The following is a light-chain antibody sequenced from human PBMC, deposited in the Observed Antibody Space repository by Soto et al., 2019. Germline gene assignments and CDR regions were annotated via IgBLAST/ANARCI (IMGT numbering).Light chain of an antibody. CDR1: SSDVGGNKY. CDR3: SAFTGTTYV. J-gene: IGLJ1*01. CDR2: DVS. V-gene: IGLV2-14*03. Sequence: QSVLTQPASVSGSPGQSITISCTGTSSDVGGNKYVSWYQHYPGKAPKLMICDVSNRPSGVSNRFSGSKSGNTASLTISGLQAEDEADYYCSAFTGTTYVFGTGPKVTVL.